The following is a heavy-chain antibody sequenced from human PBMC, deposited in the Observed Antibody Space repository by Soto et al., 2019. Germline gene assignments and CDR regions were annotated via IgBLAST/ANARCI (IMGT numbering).Heavy chain of an antibody. CDR1: GFTFSSYV. Sequence: PGGSLMLSCAASGFTFSSYVMHWVRQAPGKGLEWVAVIWYDGSNKYYADSVKGRFTISRDNSKNTLYLQMNSLRAEDTAVYYCASYGAQWLVHSWFDPWGQGTLVTSPQ. CDR2: IWYDGSNK. D-gene: IGHD6-19*01. J-gene: IGHJ5*02. CDR3: ASYGAQWLVHSWFDP. V-gene: IGHV3-33*01.